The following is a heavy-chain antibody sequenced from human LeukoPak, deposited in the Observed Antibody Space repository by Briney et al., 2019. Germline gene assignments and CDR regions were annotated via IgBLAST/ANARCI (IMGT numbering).Heavy chain of an antibody. CDR3: ARAPQKAGTFDY. CDR2: IYYSGST. V-gene: IGHV4-39*07. D-gene: IGHD6-13*01. Sequence: SETLSLTCTVSGGSISSSPYYWGWIRQPPGKGLEWIGSIYYSGSTNYNPSLKSRVTISVDTSKNQFSLKLSSVTAADTAVYYCARAPQKAGTFDYWGQGTLVTVSS. CDR1: GGSISSSPYY. J-gene: IGHJ4*02.